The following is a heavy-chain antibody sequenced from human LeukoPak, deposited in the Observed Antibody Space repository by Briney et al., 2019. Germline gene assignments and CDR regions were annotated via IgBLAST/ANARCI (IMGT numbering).Heavy chain of an antibody. D-gene: IGHD6-6*01. CDR3: ARHVGIAARPRY. Sequence: SETLSLTCAVYGGSFSGYYWSRIRQPPGKGLEWIGEINHSGSTNYNPPLKSRVTISVDTSKNQFSLKLSSVTAADTAVYYCARHVGIAARPRYWGQGTLVTVSS. CDR1: GGSFSGYY. V-gene: IGHV4-34*01. CDR2: INHSGST. J-gene: IGHJ4*02.